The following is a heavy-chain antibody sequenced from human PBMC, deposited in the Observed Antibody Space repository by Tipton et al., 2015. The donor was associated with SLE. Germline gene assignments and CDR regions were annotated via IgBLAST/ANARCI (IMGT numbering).Heavy chain of an antibody. D-gene: IGHD6-6*01. CDR1: GGSISSGYYY. V-gene: IGHV4-30-4*01. CDR3: ARVTTAESLVLDY. CDR2: IYYNGST. J-gene: IGHJ4*02. Sequence: TLSLTCTVSGGSISSGYYYWTWIRQPPGKGLAWIGYIYYNGSTYYNPSLKTRVTISVDTSKNQFSLKLSSVTAADTAVYYCARVTTAESLVLDYWGQGTPVTVSS.